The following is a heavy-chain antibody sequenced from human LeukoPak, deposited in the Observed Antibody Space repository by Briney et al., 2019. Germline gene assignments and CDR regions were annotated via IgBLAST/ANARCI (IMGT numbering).Heavy chain of an antibody. CDR1: GGSISSSSYY. D-gene: IGHD5-18*01. Sequence: SETLSLTCTVSGGSISSSSYYWGWIRQPPGKGLEWIGTIYYSGSTYYTPSLKSRVTISVDTSKNQFSLKLSSVTAADTAVYYCARDGYNPIDYWGQGTLVTVSS. CDR2: IYYSGST. V-gene: IGHV4-39*07. J-gene: IGHJ4*02. CDR3: ARDGYNPIDY.